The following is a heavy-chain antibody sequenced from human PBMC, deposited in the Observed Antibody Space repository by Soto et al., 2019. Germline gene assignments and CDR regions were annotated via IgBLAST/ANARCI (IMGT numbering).Heavy chain of an antibody. Sequence: GGSLRLSCAASGFTFSSYAMSWVRQAPGKGLEWVSAISGSGGSTYYADSVKGRFTISRDNSKNTLYLQMNSLSAEDTAVYSCAKDRCDGSRSYWRYHFDYWGQGTLVTVSS. V-gene: IGHV3-23*01. CDR1: GFTFSSYA. D-gene: IGHD3-10*01. CDR3: AKDRCDGSRSYWRYHFDY. CDR2: ISGSGGST. J-gene: IGHJ4*02.